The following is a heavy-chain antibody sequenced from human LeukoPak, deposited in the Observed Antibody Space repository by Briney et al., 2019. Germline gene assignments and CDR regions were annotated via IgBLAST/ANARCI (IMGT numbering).Heavy chain of an antibody. V-gene: IGHV3-11*06. CDR1: GFTFSDYY. Sequence: GGSLRPSCAASGFTFSDYYMSWIRQAPGKGLEWVSYISSSSSYTNYADSVKGRFTISRDNAKNSLYLQMNSLRAEDTAVYYCARGGTYYGSGSYYWFDPWGQGTLVTVSS. CDR2: ISSSSSYT. CDR3: ARGGTYYGSGSYYWFDP. D-gene: IGHD3-10*01. J-gene: IGHJ5*02.